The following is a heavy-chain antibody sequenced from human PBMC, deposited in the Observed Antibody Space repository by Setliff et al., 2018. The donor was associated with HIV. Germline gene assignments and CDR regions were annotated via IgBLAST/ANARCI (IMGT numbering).Heavy chain of an antibody. CDR3: AKPTYYYDDSGYSGGDY. CDR1: GFTFNTYA. J-gene: IGHJ4*02. D-gene: IGHD3-22*01. Sequence: PGGSLRLSCAASGFTFNTYAMSWVRQAPGKGLEWVSSMGGSSGDTYYADSVKGRFTISRDNSKNTLYLQMNSLRAEDTAVYYCAKPTYYYDDSGYSGGDYWGQGTLVTVSS. CDR2: MGGSSGDT. V-gene: IGHV3-23*01.